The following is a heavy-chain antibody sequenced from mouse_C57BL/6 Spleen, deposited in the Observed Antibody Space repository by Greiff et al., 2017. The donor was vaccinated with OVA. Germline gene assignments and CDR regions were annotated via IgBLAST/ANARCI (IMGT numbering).Heavy chain of an antibody. J-gene: IGHJ4*01. Sequence: EVKLVESGGGLVKPGGSLKLSCAASGFTFSSYAMSWVRQTPEKRLEWVATISDGGSYTYYPDNVKGRFTISRDNAKNNLYLQMSHLKSEDTAMYYCARVNLYYYAMDYWGQGTSVTVSS. CDR1: GFTFSSYA. CDR2: ISDGGSYT. CDR3: ARVNLYYYAMDY. V-gene: IGHV5-4*03.